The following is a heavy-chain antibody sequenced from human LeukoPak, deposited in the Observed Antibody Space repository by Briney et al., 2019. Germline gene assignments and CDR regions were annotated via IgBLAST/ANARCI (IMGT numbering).Heavy chain of an antibody. D-gene: IGHD3-22*01. CDR2: ISGSGGST. CDR1: GFTFSSYA. J-gene: IGHJ4*02. V-gene: IGHV3-23*01. Sequence: GSLRLSCAASGFTFSSYAMSWVRQAPGKGLEWVSAISGSGGSTYYADSVKGRFTISRDNSKNTLYLQMNSLRAEDTAVYYCAKGGYYYDSSGYYETRYDYFDYWGQGTLVTVSS. CDR3: AKGGYYYDSSGYYETRYDYFDY.